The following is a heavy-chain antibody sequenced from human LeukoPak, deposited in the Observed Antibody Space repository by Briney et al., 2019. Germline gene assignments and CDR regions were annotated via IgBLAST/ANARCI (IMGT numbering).Heavy chain of an antibody. J-gene: IGHJ4*02. Sequence: GGSLRLSCAASGFTFSSYSMNWVRQAPGKGLEWVSYISSSSSTIYYADSVKGRFTIARDNAKNSLYLQMNSLRAEDTAVYYCARDYYDSSGSSFWDYWGQGTLVTVSS. CDR3: ARDYYDSSGSSFWDY. CDR1: GFTFSSYS. V-gene: IGHV3-48*01. D-gene: IGHD3-22*01. CDR2: ISSSSSTI.